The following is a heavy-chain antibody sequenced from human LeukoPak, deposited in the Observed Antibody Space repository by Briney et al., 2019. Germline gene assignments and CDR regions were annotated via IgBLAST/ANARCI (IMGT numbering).Heavy chain of an antibody. Sequence: GASVKVSCKASGGTFSSYAISWVRQAPGQGLEWMGGIIPIFGTANYAQKFQGRVTITADESTSTAYMELGSLRSEDTAVYYCARSLGYGDYSQAFDYWGQGTLVTVSS. D-gene: IGHD4-17*01. CDR1: GGTFSSYA. J-gene: IGHJ4*02. V-gene: IGHV1-69*13. CDR3: ARSLGYGDYSQAFDY. CDR2: IIPIFGTA.